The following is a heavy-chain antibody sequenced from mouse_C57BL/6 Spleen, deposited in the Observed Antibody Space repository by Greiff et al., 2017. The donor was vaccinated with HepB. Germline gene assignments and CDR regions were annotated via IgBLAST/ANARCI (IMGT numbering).Heavy chain of an antibody. J-gene: IGHJ4*01. CDR3: ARDRDYGSSFLYAMDY. V-gene: IGHV5-4*01. CDR1: GFTFSSYA. D-gene: IGHD1-1*01. CDR2: ISDGGSYT. Sequence: EVQLVESGGGLVKPGGSLKLSCAASGFTFSSYAMSWVRQTPEKRLEWVATISDGGSYTYYPDNVKGRFTISRDNAKNNLYMQMSHLKSEDTAMYYCARDRDYGSSFLYAMDYWGQGTSVTVAS.